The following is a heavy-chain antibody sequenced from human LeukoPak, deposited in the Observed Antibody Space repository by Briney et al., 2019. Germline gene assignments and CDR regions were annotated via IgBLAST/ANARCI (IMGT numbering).Heavy chain of an antibody. CDR1: GGSISSSGYY. V-gene: IGHV4-39*07. CDR3: ARDQGFLEATTGWLDS. J-gene: IGHJ5*01. CDR2: IYYSGST. D-gene: IGHD1-1*01. Sequence: SETLSLTCTVSGGSISSSGYYWGCIRQPPGKGLEWIGSIYYSGSTYYNPSLKSRLSMSVDKPKNQFSLKLNSVTAADTAMYYCARDQGFLEATTGWLDSWGQGILVTVSS.